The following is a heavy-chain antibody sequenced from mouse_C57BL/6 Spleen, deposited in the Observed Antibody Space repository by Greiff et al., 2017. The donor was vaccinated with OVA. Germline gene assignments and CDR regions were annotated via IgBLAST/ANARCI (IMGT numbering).Heavy chain of an antibody. V-gene: IGHV1-64*01. CDR1: GYTFTSYW. CDR2: IHPNSGST. CDR3: ARDYGSRKYYFDY. J-gene: IGHJ2*01. D-gene: IGHD1-1*01. Sequence: VKLQESGAELVKPGASVKLSCKASGYTFTSYWMHWVKQRPGQGLEWIGMIHPNSGSTNYNEKFKSKATLTVDKSSSTAYMQLSSLTSEDSAVYYCARDYGSRKYYFDYWGQGTTLTVSS.